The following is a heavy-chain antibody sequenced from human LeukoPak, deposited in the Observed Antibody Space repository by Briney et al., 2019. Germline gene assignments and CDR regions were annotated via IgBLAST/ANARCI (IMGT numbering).Heavy chain of an antibody. V-gene: IGHV4-39*07. Sequence: SETLSLTCTVSGSSISSSRYYWSWIRQSPGKGPEWIGTMYYSGRSNSNPSLKSRVTISVDTSKNQFSLKLSSVTAADTAVYYCARDTYYDSSGYYGGNWFDPWGQGTLVTVSS. CDR2: MYYSGRS. J-gene: IGHJ5*02. D-gene: IGHD3-22*01. CDR1: GSSISSSRYY. CDR3: ARDTYYDSSGYYGGNWFDP.